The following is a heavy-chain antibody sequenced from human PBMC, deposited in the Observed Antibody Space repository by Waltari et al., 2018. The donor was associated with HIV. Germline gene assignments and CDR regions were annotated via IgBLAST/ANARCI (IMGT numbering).Heavy chain of an antibody. V-gene: IGHV3-30*18. Sequence: QVQLVWSGGGEVQPGRYWRLTHAVPSFTFSSYAMHWVRQAPGKGLEWVAVISYYGDNKYYADSVKGRFTISRDNSKNTLYLQMNSLRAEDTAVYYCAKGASGWSPGYWGQGTLVTVSS. J-gene: IGHJ4*02. CDR2: ISYYGDNK. CDR3: AKGASGWSPGY. CDR1: SFTFSSYA. D-gene: IGHD6-19*01.